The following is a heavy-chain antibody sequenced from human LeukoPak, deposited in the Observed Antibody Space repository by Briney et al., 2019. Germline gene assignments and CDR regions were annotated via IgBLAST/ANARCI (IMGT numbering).Heavy chain of an antibody. J-gene: IGHJ4*02. CDR2: IESKAKNYAT. V-gene: IGHV3-73*01. CDR3: TRDGGSYSHLDY. D-gene: IGHD1-26*01. Sequence: PGGSLRLSCAASGFTFSDCAMHWVRQASGKGLEWVGLIESKAKNYATAYAASVKGTFTISRGESKNMAYLQMNSLKTDDTAVYYCTRDGGSYSHLDYWGQGTLVTVSS. CDR1: GFTFSDCA.